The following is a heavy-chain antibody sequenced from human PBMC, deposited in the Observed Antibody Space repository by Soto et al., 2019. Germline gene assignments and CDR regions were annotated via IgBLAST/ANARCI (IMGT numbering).Heavy chain of an antibody. CDR3: ARAFGYSGYDYGNNWFDP. J-gene: IGHJ5*02. Sequence: PSETLSLTCTVSGGSISSGGYYWSWIRQHPGKGLVWIGYIYYSGSTYYNPSLKSRVTISVDTSKNQFSLKLSSVTAADTAVYYCARAFGYSGYDYGNNWFDPWGQGTLVTVSS. CDR1: GGSISSGGYY. CDR2: IYYSGST. D-gene: IGHD5-12*01. V-gene: IGHV4-31*03.